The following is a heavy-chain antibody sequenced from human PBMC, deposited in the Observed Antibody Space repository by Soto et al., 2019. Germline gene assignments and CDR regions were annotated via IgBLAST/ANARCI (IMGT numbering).Heavy chain of an antibody. CDR3: ARESGEYGAFDI. Sequence: QVQLVESGGGVVQPGRSLRLSCAASGFTFSSYGMHWVRQAPGKGLEWVAVIWYDGSNKYYADYVKGRFTISRDNSKNTMYLQMNSLRAEDTAVYYCARESGEYGAFDIWGQGTMVTVSS. CDR2: IWYDGSNK. V-gene: IGHV3-33*01. CDR1: GFTFSSYG. D-gene: IGHD3-10*01. J-gene: IGHJ3*02.